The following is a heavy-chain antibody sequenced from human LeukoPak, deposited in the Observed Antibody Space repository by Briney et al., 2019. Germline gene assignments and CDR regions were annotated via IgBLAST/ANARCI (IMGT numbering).Heavy chain of an antibody. CDR3: STDYWRLGFDY. Sequence: GGSLRLSCTASGITFGDYGVSWFRQAPGKGLEWIGFIRSKTYGGTTEDAASVRGRFTLSRDDSKNVVYLEMNILRAEDTAVYYCSTDYWRLGFDYWGQGTLVTVSS. J-gene: IGHJ4*02. V-gene: IGHV3-49*03. CDR1: GITFGDYG. D-gene: IGHD1-1*01. CDR2: IRSKTYGGTT.